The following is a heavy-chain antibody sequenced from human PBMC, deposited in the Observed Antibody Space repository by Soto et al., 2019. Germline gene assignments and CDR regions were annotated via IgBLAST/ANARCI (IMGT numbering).Heavy chain of an antibody. Sequence: SETLSLTCTVSGGSISSTTYYWGWIRQPPGEGLEWIGSMYYSGSTFYNPALQSRVTISVDTPKNQFSLRLSSVTAADTAVYFCARVVAGPSFFDYWGQGTLVTVSS. J-gene: IGHJ4*02. D-gene: IGHD6-19*01. CDR2: MYYSGST. CDR1: GGSISSTTYY. CDR3: ARVVAGPSFFDY. V-gene: IGHV4-39*01.